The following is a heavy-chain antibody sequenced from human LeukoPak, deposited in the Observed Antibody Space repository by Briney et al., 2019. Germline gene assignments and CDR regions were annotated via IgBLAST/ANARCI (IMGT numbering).Heavy chain of an antibody. J-gene: IGHJ4*02. CDR3: ARGGVGYNSFFDY. D-gene: IGHD5-24*01. V-gene: IGHV4-59*01. CDR1: GGSISSYY. Sequence: SETLSLTCTVSGGSISSYYWSWIRQPPGKGLEWIGYIYYSGSTNYNPSLKSRGTIPVDPSKNQFSLTLSSVTAAGTAVYYCARGGVGYNSFFDYWGQGTLVTVSS. CDR2: IYYSGST.